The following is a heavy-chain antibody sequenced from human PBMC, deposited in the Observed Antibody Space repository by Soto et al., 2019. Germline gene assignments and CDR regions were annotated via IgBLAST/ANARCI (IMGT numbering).Heavy chain of an antibody. CDR1: VFTFSSIW. J-gene: IGHJ4*02. Sequence: ETQLVESGGGLVQPGGSLRLSCAASVFTFSSIWMSWVRQAPGEGPEWVASIKGDESEKYYADSVKGRFAISRDNAKNSLYLQMHSLRADDTAVYYCARGPFWGQGALVTVSS. V-gene: IGHV3-7*05. CDR3: ARGPF. CDR2: IKGDESEK.